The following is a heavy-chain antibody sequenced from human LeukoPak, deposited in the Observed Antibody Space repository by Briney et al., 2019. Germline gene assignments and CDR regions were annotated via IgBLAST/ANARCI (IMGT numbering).Heavy chain of an antibody. Sequence: PSETLSLTCTVSGASVSTYYWTWIRQPPGKGLEWIGYIYYSGSTNYNPSLKSRVTISLDTSKNQFSLKLSSVTAADTAVYYCARSRLRWNFDYWGQGTLSPSPQ. CDR2: IYYSGST. D-gene: IGHD4-23*01. CDR3: ARSRLRWNFDY. V-gene: IGHV4-59*02. CDR1: GASVSTYY. J-gene: IGHJ4*02.